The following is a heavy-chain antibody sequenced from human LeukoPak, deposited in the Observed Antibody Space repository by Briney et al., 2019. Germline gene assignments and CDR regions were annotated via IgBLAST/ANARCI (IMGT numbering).Heavy chain of an antibody. CDR2: IYYSGST. Sequence: SETLSLTCTVSGGSISSHYWSWIRQPPGKGLEWIGYIYYSGSTNYNPSLKSRVTISVDTSKNQFSLKLSSVTAADTAVYYCATTKAYYDSSGYYWSWFDPWGQGTLVTVSS. CDR3: ATTKAYYDSSGYYWSWFDP. J-gene: IGHJ5*02. D-gene: IGHD3-22*01. V-gene: IGHV4-59*11. CDR1: GGSISSHY.